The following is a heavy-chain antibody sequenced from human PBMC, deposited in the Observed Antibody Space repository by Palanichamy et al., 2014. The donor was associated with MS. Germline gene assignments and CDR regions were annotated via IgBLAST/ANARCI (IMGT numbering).Heavy chain of an antibody. V-gene: IGHV3-64D*06. J-gene: IGHJ4*02. Sequence: EVQLVESGGGLVQPGGSLRLSCSASGFTFSSYDMHWVRQATGKGLQFVSAINNNGGNTYYADSVKGRFTISRDNSKDTLFLQMSSLRDEDTALYYCVKDLVHWGQGTLVTVSS. CDR2: INNNGGNT. D-gene: IGHD3-10*02. CDR3: VKDLVH. CDR1: GFTFSSYD.